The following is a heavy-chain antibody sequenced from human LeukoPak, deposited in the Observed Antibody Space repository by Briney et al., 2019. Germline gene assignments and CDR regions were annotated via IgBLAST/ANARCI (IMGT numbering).Heavy chain of an antibody. Sequence: SETLSLTCTVSGGSISSYYWSWIRQPPGEGLEWIGYIYTSGSTNYNPSLKSRVTISVDTSKNQFSLKLSSVTAADTAVYYCARPSSGGDAFDIWGQGTMVTVSS. CDR2: IYTSGST. CDR3: ARPSSGGDAFDI. J-gene: IGHJ3*02. V-gene: IGHV4-4*09. CDR1: GGSISSYY. D-gene: IGHD1-26*01.